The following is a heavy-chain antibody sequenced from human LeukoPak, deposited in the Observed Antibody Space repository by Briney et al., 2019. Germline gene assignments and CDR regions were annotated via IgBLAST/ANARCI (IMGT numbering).Heavy chain of an antibody. CDR1: GYTFTSYD. CDR3: ARGGNYDFWSGYYGAFDI. J-gene: IGHJ3*02. V-gene: IGHV1-8*01. CDR2: MNPNSGNT. Sequence: ASVKVSCKASGYTFTSYDINWVRQATGQGLEWMGWMNPNSGNTGYAQKFQGRVTMTRNTSISTAYMELSSLRSEDTAVYYCARGGNYDFWSGYYGAFDIWGQGTMVTVSS. D-gene: IGHD3-3*01.